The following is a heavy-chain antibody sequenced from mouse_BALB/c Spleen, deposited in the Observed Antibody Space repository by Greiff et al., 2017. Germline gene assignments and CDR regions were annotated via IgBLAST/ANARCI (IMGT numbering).Heavy chain of an antibody. CDR2: ISSGGSYT. V-gene: IGHV5-6*01. J-gene: IGHJ2*01. D-gene: IGHD2-14*01. Sequence: EVQLVESGGDLVKPGGSLKLSCAASGFTFSSYGMSWVRQTPDKRLEWVATISSGGSYTYYPDSVKGRFTISRDNAKNTLYLQMSSLKSEDTAMYYCAREGAYYRYHYFDYWGQGTTLTVSS. CDR3: AREGAYYRYHYFDY. CDR1: GFTFSSYG.